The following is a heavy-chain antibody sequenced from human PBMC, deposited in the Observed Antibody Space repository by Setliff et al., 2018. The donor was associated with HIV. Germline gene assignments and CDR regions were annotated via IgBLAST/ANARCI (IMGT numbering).Heavy chain of an antibody. V-gene: IGHV4-4*08. J-gene: IGHJ2*01. CDR3: ARPSTGGGYNYWYFDL. CDR1: GGSISDTY. D-gene: IGHD5-12*01. Sequence: SETLSLTCTVSGGSISDTYYTWIRQTPGKGLEWIGLMHVSRETNYNPSLESRVTISMDTSKNQFSLKLSSVTAADTAVYYCARPSTGGGYNYWYFDLWGRGTLVTVSS. CDR2: MHVSRET.